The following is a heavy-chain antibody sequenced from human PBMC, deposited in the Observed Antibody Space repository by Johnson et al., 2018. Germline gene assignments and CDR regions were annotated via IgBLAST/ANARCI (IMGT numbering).Heavy chain of an antibody. CDR2: ISNDAART. D-gene: IGHD6-19*01. V-gene: IGHV3-23*04. J-gene: IGHJ3*01. CDR3: AKFRSGSYSWALDV. Sequence: VQLVESGGGLVKPGGSLRLSCAASGFTFTSYAMSWVRQAPGKGLEWVSTISNDAARTFYADSVKGRFTMSRDNSKSTLSLQMNSLRVEDTALYYRAKFRSGSYSWALDVWGQGTMVTVSS. CDR1: GFTFTSYA.